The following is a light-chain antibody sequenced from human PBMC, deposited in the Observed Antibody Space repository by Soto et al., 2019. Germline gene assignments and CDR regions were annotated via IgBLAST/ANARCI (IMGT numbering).Light chain of an antibody. CDR2: EGS. CDR3: CSYAGSIWV. V-gene: IGLV2-23*01. Sequence: QSVLTQPASVSGSPGQSITISCTGTSSDVGSYNLVSWYQQHPGKAPKLMIYEGSKRPSGVSNRFSGSKSGNTASLTISGLQAEDEADYYCCSYAGSIWVFGGGTQLTVL. J-gene: IGLJ3*02. CDR1: SSDVGSYNL.